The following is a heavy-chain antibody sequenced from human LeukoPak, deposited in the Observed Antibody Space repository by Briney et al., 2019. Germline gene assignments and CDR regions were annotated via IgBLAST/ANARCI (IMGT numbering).Heavy chain of an antibody. Sequence: ASVKVSCKASGYTFTSYGISWVRQAPGQGLEWMGWISAYSGNTNYAQKLQGRVTMTTDTSTSTAYMELRSLRSDDTAVYYCARERRITMIVVAQRGMDVWGQGTTVTVSS. D-gene: IGHD3-22*01. CDR1: GYTFTSYG. V-gene: IGHV1-18*01. CDR2: ISAYSGNT. CDR3: ARERRITMIVVAQRGMDV. J-gene: IGHJ6*02.